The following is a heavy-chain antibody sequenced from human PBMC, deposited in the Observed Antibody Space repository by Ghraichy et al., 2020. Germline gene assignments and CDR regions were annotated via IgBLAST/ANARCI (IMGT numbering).Heavy chain of an antibody. Sequence: GGSLRLSCAASGFTFSTYAMNWVRQAPGKGLEWISSLNSDGTYIFYADSVRGRFTISRDNSKNTLYLQMSSLRAEDTAVYFCARGVSGSEGAPDYWGLGTLVSV. J-gene: IGHJ4*02. V-gene: IGHV3-23*01. CDR3: ARGVSGSEGAPDY. D-gene: IGHD1-26*01. CDR1: GFTFSTYA. CDR2: LNSDGTYI.